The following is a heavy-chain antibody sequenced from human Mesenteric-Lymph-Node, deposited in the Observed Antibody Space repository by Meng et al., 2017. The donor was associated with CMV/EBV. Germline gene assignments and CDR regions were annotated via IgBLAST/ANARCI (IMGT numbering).Heavy chain of an antibody. J-gene: IGHJ5*01. CDR2: VYNVETI. CDR1: GASFSSHS. D-gene: IGHD4/OR15-4a*01. Sequence: GSLRLSCTVSGASFSSHSWSWVRQPPGKGLEWIAFVYNVETIMYNPSLVGRVTISVDTSKNHFSLILTSVTAADTAVYYCARGGASSHWFASWGQGTLVTVSS. V-gene: IGHV4-59*11. CDR3: ARGGASSHWFAS.